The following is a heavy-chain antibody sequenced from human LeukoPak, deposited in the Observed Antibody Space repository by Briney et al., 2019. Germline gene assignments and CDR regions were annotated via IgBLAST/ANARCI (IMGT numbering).Heavy chain of an antibody. CDR3: AQDLRTTYGWGSRFDF. Sequence: QPGGSLRLSCAASGFTFRSSAMSWVRQAPGKGLEWVSAISGSGVNTYYSDSVKGHFTISRDNSKSTLYLHMNSLSADDTALYYCAQDLRTTYGWGSRFDFWGQGTLVTVSS. CDR2: ISGSGVNT. CDR1: GFTFRSSA. J-gene: IGHJ4*02. D-gene: IGHD3-10*01. V-gene: IGHV3-23*01.